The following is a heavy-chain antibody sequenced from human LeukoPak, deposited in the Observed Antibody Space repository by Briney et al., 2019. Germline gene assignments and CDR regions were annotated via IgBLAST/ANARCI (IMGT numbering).Heavy chain of an antibody. CDR3: ARQGYDFWSGYSPFDY. CDR1: GYSISSGYY. Sequence: SETLSLTCAVSGYSISSGYYWGWIRQPPGKVLELIGSIYHSGSTYYNPSLKSRVTISVDTSKNQFSLKLSSVTAADTAVYYCARQGYDFWSGYSPFDYWGQGTLVTVSS. CDR2: IYHSGST. J-gene: IGHJ4*02. D-gene: IGHD3-3*01. V-gene: IGHV4-38-2*01.